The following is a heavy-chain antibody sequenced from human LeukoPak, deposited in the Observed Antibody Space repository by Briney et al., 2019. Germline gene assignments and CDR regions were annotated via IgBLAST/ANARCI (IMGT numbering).Heavy chain of an antibody. D-gene: IGHD6-6*01. CDR2: IWYDGSNK. CDR1: GFTFSSYG. V-gene: IGHV3-33*06. Sequence: PEGSLRLSCAASGFTFSSYGMHWVRQAPGKGLEWVAVIWYDGSNKYYADSVKGRFTISRDNSKNTLYLQMNSLRAEDTAVYYCAKRGPIYSSSPGNYFDYWGQGTLVTVSS. CDR3: AKRGPIYSSSPGNYFDY. J-gene: IGHJ4*02.